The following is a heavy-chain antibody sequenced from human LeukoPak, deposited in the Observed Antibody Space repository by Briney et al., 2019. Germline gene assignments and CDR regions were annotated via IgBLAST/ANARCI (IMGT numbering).Heavy chain of an antibody. V-gene: IGHV1-69*04. Sequence: ASVKVSCKASGGTFSSYAISWVRQAPGQGLEWMGRIIPIFGIANYAQKFQGRVTITADKSTSTAYMELSSLRSEDTAVYYCAGLVTTDYYFDYWGQGTPVTVSS. J-gene: IGHJ4*02. D-gene: IGHD4-11*01. CDR2: IIPIFGIA. CDR1: GGTFSSYA. CDR3: AGLVTTDYYFDY.